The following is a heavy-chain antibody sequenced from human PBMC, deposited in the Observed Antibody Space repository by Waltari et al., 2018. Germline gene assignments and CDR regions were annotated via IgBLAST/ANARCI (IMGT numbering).Heavy chain of an antibody. D-gene: IGHD3-22*01. CDR1: GFTFSSYS. CDR2: ISSSSSYI. J-gene: IGHJ4*02. CDR3: ARDPRDYDSSGYPPDY. V-gene: IGHV3-21*01. Sequence: EVQLVESGGGLVKPGGSLRLSCAASGFTFSSYSMNWVRQAPGKGLEWVSSISSSSSYIYYADSVKGRFTISRDNAKNSLYLQMNSLRAEDTAVYYCARDPRDYDSSGYPPDYWGQGTLVTVSS.